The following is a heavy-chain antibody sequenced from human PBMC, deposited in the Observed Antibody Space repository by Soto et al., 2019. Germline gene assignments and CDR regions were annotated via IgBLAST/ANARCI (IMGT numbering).Heavy chain of an antibody. Sequence: QVQLVESGGGVVQPGRSLRLSCAASGFTFSSYARHWVRQAPGKGLEWVAVISYDGSNKYYADSVKGRFTLSRDNSKNTLYLQMNSLRAEDTALYYCARDGYGDYEHRVDYWGQGTLVNVSS. V-gene: IGHV3-30-3*01. CDR3: ARDGYGDYEHRVDY. CDR1: GFTFSSYA. J-gene: IGHJ4*02. D-gene: IGHD4-17*01. CDR2: ISYDGSNK.